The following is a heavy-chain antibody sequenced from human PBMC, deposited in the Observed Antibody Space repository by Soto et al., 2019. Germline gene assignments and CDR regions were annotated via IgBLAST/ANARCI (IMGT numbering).Heavy chain of an antibody. Sequence: ASVKVSCKTSGYIFTDLAMNWVRQAPGQGLEWMGWINTNTGDPTYAQVFTGRFVFSLDTSVSTAYLQIYSLRAEDSAMYYCVGGYDYWGQGTLVTVSS. CDR2: INTNTGDP. CDR1: GYIFTDLA. CDR3: VGGYDY. V-gene: IGHV7-4-1*01. J-gene: IGHJ4*02. D-gene: IGHD3-22*01.